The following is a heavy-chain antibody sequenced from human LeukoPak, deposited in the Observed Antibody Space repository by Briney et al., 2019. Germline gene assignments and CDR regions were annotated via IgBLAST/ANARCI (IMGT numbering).Heavy chain of an antibody. J-gene: IGHJ4*02. CDR3: ARDSSSVWRPLDY. V-gene: IGHV4-34*01. CDR2: INHSGST. Sequence: SSESLSLTCAVYGGSFSGYYWSWIRQPPGKGLEWIGEINHSGSTSYNPSLKSRVTISVDTSKNQFSLKLSSVTAADTAVYYCARDSSSVWRPLDYWGQGTLVTVSS. D-gene: IGHD6-6*01. CDR1: GGSFSGYY.